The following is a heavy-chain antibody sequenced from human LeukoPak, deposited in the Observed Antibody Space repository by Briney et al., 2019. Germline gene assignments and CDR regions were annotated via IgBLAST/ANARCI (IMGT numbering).Heavy chain of an antibody. CDR1: GYTFTSYY. V-gene: IGHV1-2*02. CDR2: INPNSGGT. D-gene: IGHD4-17*01. Sequence: ASVKVSCKASGYTFTSYYMHWVRQAPGQGLEWMGWINPNSGGTNYAQKFQGRVTMTRDTSISTAYMELSRLRSDDTAVYYCATSTYGERAYYYMDVWGKGTTVTVSS. J-gene: IGHJ6*03. CDR3: ATSTYGERAYYYMDV.